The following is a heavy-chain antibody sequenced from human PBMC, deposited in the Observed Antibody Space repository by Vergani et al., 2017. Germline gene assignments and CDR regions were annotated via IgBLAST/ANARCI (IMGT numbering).Heavy chain of an antibody. V-gene: IGHV4-59*01. CDR2: IYYSGGT. CDR1: GGSISSYY. J-gene: IGHJ3*02. Sequence: QVQLQESGPGLVKPSETLSLTCTVSGGSISSYYWSWIRKPPGKGLEWIGSIYYSGGTNYNPSLKSRVTISVDTAKNQFSLKLSSVSAADTAVYYWARWGYYYDSSGYSDAFDIGGQGTMVTFSS. CDR3: ARWGYYYDSSGYSDAFDI. D-gene: IGHD3-22*01.